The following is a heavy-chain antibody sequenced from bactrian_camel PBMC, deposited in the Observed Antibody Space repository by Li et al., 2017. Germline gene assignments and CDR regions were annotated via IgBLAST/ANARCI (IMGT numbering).Heavy chain of an antibody. CDR1: GLTSSHYC. V-gene: IGHV3S6*01. D-gene: IGHD1*01. Sequence: HVQLVESGGGSVQTGGSLRLSCTASGLTSSHYCMAWFRQAPGKEREGVAGIDTDGSTRYADSVKGRFTISRDNAENRLYLQMNDLRPGDTAMYYCATAPPGPYPCYSGAWSPTKWGQGTQVTVS. CDR3: ATAPPGPYPCYSGAWSPTK. CDR2: IDTDGST. J-gene: IGHJ4*01.